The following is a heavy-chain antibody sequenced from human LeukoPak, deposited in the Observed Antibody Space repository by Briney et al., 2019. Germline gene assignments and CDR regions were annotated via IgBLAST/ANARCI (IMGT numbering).Heavy chain of an antibody. CDR3: ARDLGYYDSSGYYPRYCFDY. CDR2: ISYDGSNK. D-gene: IGHD3-22*01. CDR1: GFTFSSYA. V-gene: IGHV3-30-3*01. J-gene: IGHJ4*02. Sequence: GGSLRLSCAASGFTFSSYAMHWVRQAPGKGLEWVAVISYDGSNKYYADSVKGRFTISRDNSKNTLYLQMNSLRAEDTAVYYCARDLGYYDSSGYYPRYCFDYWGQGTLVTVSS.